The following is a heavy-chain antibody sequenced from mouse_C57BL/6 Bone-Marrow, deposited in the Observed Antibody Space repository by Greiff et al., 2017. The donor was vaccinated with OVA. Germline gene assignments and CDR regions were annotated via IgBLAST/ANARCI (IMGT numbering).Heavy chain of an antibody. CDR3: ARGGRGYFDV. V-gene: IGHV5-4*03. CDR1: GFTFSSYA. J-gene: IGHJ1*03. Sequence: VMLVESGGGLVKPGGSLKLSCAASGFTFSSYAMSWVRQTPEKRLEWVATISDGGSYTYYPDNVKGRFTISRDNAKNNLYLQMSHLKSEDTAMYYCARGGRGYFDVWGTGTTVTVSS. D-gene: IGHD1-1*01. CDR2: ISDGGSYT.